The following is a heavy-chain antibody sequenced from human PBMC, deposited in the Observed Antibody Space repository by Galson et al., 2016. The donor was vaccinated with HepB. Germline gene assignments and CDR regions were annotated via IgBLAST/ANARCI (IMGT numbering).Heavy chain of an antibody. CDR1: GGTFSNYA. CDR3: ARGSRDWERLGAEYYLDY. V-gene: IGHV1-69*06. Sequence: SVKVSCKASGGTFSNYAINWVRQAPGQGLEWMGGFIPIFGTANYAQKFRGRVTINADKSTRTTYMELSSLTSEDTAVYFCARGSRDWERLGAEYYLDYWGQGTLVTVSS. D-gene: IGHD1-26*01. J-gene: IGHJ4*02. CDR2: FIPIFGTA.